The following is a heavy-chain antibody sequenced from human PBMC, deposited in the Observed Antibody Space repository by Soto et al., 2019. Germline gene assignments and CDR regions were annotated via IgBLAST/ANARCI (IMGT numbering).Heavy chain of an antibody. Sequence: QVQLQQWGAGLLKPSETLSLTCAVYGKSLSGYYWSWIRQPPGKALEWIGEINHSGNTNYNPSLKSRVTISVDTSKTQLSLNLSSVTAADTAMYYCARHHVRGRTIAGAAEFWGQGTLVTVSS. CDR3: ARHHVRGRTIAGAAEF. D-gene: IGHD1-26*01. CDR2: INHSGNT. V-gene: IGHV4-34*01. J-gene: IGHJ4*02. CDR1: GKSLSGYY.